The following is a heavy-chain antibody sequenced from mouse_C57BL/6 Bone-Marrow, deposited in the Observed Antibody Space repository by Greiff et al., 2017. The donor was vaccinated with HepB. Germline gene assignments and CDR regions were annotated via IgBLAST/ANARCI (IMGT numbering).Heavy chain of an antibody. CDR1: GYTFTDYE. Sequence: QVQLQQSGAELVRPGASVTLSCKASGYTFTDYEMHWVKQTPVHGLEWIGAIDPETGGTAYNQKFKGKAILTADKSSSTAYMELRSLTSEDSAVYYCTRNYEYDENYFDYWGQGTTLTVSS. V-gene: IGHV1-15*01. D-gene: IGHD2-4*01. J-gene: IGHJ2*01. CDR3: TRNYEYDENYFDY. CDR2: IDPETGGT.